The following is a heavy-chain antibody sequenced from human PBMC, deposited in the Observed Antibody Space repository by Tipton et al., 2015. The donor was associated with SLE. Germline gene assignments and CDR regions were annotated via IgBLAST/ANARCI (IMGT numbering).Heavy chain of an antibody. Sequence: TLSLTCAASEFTFSIYAMHWVRQAPGKGLEWVGLIWFDGSDTFYGDSVRGRFTISRDNSKNILYLQMNSLRAGDTAVYYCARRGETQVWVPDNWGQGTLVTVSS. CDR1: EFTFSIYA. D-gene: IGHD5-18*01. V-gene: IGHV3-33*03. J-gene: IGHJ4*02. CDR3: ARRGETQVWVPDN. CDR2: IWFDGSDT.